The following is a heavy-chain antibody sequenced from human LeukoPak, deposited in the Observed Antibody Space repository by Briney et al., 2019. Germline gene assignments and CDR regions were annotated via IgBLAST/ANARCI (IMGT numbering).Heavy chain of an antibody. D-gene: IGHD5-24*01. J-gene: IGHJ4*02. V-gene: IGHV3-23*01. CDR2: IGGRGDTT. Sequence: GGSPRLSCTASGFTFSSYAMSWVRQAPGKGLEWISGIGGRGDTTYYADFVKGRITISRDNSKNTLYLHMNSLRVEDTAVYCCAKDLQGDGYNFDYWGQGTLVTVSS. CDR1: GFTFSSYA. CDR3: AKDLQGDGYNFDY.